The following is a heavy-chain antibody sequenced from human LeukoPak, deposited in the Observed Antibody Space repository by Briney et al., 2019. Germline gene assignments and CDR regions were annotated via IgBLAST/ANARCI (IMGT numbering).Heavy chain of an antibody. CDR2: IHNSGRT. Sequence: SSETLSLTCSVSGGSVSSYYWSWIRQSPGKGLEWIRYIHNSGRTNYNPSLKSRVTGFVDTSKNQVSLRLSSVTAADTAVYYCARHGTISSESYFDYWGQGALVTVSS. V-gene: IGHV4-59*08. D-gene: IGHD1-14*01. CDR3: ARHGTISSESYFDY. J-gene: IGHJ4*02. CDR1: GGSVSSYY.